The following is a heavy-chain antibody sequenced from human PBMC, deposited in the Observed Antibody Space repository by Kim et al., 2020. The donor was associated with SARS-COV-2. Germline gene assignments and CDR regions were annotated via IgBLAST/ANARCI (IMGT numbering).Heavy chain of an antibody. CDR3: AREAVAGSFDY. CDR2: VNGGNGNT. CDR1: GYTFTTFA. Sequence: ASVKVSCKASGYTFTTFALYWVRRAPGQRLEWMGWVNGGNGNTRYSQKFQCRVSITRYTSGTTAYMELSGLVSEETAVYYCAREAVAGSFDYWGQGTLVTVSS. J-gene: IGHJ4*02. D-gene: IGHD6-19*01. V-gene: IGHV1-3*01.